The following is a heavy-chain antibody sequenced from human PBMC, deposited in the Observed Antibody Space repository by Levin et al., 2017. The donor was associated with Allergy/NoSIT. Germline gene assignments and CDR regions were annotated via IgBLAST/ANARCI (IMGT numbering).Heavy chain of an antibody. CDR3: ARGPDSSGWYNPSYGMDV. CDR2: IKTDGGST. CDR1: GFTFSNYW. J-gene: IGHJ6*02. Sequence: GESLKISCAASGFTFSNYWMHWVRQAPGQGPMWVSRIKTDGGSTSYADSVKGRFTISRDNTENTLYLQMSSLRVEDTAVYYCARGPDSSGWYNPSYGMDVWSQGTTVIVSS. V-gene: IGHV3-74*01. D-gene: IGHD6-19*01.